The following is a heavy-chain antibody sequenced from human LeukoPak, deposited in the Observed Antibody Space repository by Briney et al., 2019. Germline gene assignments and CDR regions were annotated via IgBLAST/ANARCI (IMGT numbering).Heavy chain of an antibody. V-gene: IGHV3-48*03. Sequence: GGSLRLSCAASAFTLSSYEMNWVRQAPGKGLEWVSYISSSGSTIYYADSVKGRFTISRDNAKNSLYLQMNSLRAEDTAVYYCARDVRYCSGGSCYSGDYWGQGTAVIVSS. J-gene: IGHJ4*02. CDR2: ISSSGSTI. D-gene: IGHD2-15*01. CDR1: AFTLSSYE. CDR3: ARDVRYCSGGSCYSGDY.